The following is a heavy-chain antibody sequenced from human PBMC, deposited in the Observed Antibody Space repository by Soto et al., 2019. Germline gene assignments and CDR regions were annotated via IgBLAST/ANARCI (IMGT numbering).Heavy chain of an antibody. CDR1: GGSISSGGYY. CDR3: ARENGEYDYXXIRPNXFDP. CDR2: IYYSGST. D-gene: IGHD4-17*01. J-gene: IGHJ5*02. V-gene: IGHV4-31*03. Sequence: QVQLQESGPGLVKPSQTLSLTCTVSGGSISSGGYYWSWIRQHPGKGLEWIGYIYYSGSTYYNPSLKSRVTISVDTSKNQFSLKLSSVTAADTAVYYCARENGEYDYXXIRPNXFDPWGQGTLVTVSS.